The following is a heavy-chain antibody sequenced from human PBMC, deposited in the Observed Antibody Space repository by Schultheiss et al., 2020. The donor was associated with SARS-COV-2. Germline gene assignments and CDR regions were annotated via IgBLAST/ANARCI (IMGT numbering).Heavy chain of an antibody. CDR1: GYSFSSYW. CDR3: ARHLGYYDIFTGHFYSYGMDV. CDR2: IYPGDSDI. Sequence: GGSLRLSCKGFGYSFSSYWIGWVRQMPGKGLEWMGIIYPGDSDIRYSPSFQGQVTISADTSISTAYLQWSSLKASDTAIYYCARHLGYYDIFTGHFYSYGMDVWGQGTTVTVSS. D-gene: IGHD3-9*01. V-gene: IGHV5-51*01. J-gene: IGHJ6*02.